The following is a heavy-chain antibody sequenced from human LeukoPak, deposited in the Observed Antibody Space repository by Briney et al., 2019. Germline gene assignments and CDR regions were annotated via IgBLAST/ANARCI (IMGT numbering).Heavy chain of an antibody. D-gene: IGHD4-17*01. CDR3: ASSGGDYDDSY. V-gene: IGHV1-18*01. Sequence: ASVKVSCKASGGTFSSYAISWVRQAPGQGLEWMGWIGAYNGNTNYAQKLQGRVTMTTDTSTSTAYMELRSLRSDDTAVYYCASSGGDYDDSYWGQGTLVTVSS. J-gene: IGHJ4*02. CDR1: GGTFSSYA. CDR2: IGAYNGNT.